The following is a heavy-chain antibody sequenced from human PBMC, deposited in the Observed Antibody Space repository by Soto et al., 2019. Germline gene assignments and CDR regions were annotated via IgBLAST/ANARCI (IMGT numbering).Heavy chain of an antibody. Sequence: GGSLRLSCAASGFTFSSYGMHWVRQAPGKGLEWVAVIWYDGSNKYYADSVKGRFTISRDNSKNTLYLQMNSLRAEDTAVYYCARAATDSGYDWSKGYYYYYYMDVCGKGTTVTVSS. CDR1: GFTFSSYG. CDR3: ARAATDSGYDWSKGYYYYYYMDV. J-gene: IGHJ6*03. CDR2: IWYDGSNK. D-gene: IGHD5-12*01. V-gene: IGHV3-33*08.